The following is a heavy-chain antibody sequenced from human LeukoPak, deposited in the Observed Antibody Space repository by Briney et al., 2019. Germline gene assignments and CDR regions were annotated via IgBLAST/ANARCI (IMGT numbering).Heavy chain of an antibody. V-gene: IGHV3-30*03. Sequence: PGGSLRLSCAASGFTFSSYGMHWVRQAPGEGLEWVAVISYDGSNKYYADSVKGRFTISRDNSKNTLYLQMNSLRAEDTAVYYCARQDIVVVPAALDYYYYYYMDVWGKGTTVTVSS. CDR3: ARQDIVVVPAALDYYYYYYMDV. CDR2: ISYDGSNK. D-gene: IGHD2-2*01. CDR1: GFTFSSYG. J-gene: IGHJ6*03.